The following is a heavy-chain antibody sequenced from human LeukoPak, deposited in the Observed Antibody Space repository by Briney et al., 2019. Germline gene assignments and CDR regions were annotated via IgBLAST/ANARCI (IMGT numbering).Heavy chain of an antibody. J-gene: IGHJ4*02. D-gene: IGHD2-21*01. CDR1: GYSISSGYY. CDR2: FYHSGTT. Sequence: SETLSLTCTVSGYSISSGYYWGWIRQPPGKGLEWIGSFYHSGTTYYNPSLKSRVTISVDTSKNQISLKLSSVTAADTAVYYCARDRIPPSYDYWGQGTLVTVSS. V-gene: IGHV4-38-2*02. CDR3: ARDRIPPSYDY.